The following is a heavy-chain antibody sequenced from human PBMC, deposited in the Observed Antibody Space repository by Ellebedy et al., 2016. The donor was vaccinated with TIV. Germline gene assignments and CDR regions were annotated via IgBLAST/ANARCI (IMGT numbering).Heavy chain of an antibody. D-gene: IGHD6-13*01. J-gene: IGHJ4*02. CDR3: ARGSIAAAGTSRDYYFDY. V-gene: IGHV1-2*04. Sequence: ASVKVSXXASGYTFTGYYMHWVRQAPGQGLEWMGWINPNSGGTNYAQKFQGWVTMTRDTSISTAYMELSRLRSDDTAVYYCARGSIAAAGTSRDYYFDYWGQGTLVTVSS. CDR2: INPNSGGT. CDR1: GYTFTGYY.